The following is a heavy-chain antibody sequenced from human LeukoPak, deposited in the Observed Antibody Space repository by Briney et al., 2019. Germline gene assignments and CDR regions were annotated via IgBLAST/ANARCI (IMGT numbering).Heavy chain of an antibody. CDR1: GFTFSSYA. CDR2: ISGSGGST. CDR3: AKAYLEPPVYYYDSSGYYNRAFDI. D-gene: IGHD3-22*01. Sequence: QPGGSLRLSCAASGFTFSSYAMGWVRQAPGKGLEWVSAISGSGGSTYYADSVKGRFTISGDNSKNTLYLQMNSLRAEDTAVYYCAKAYLEPPVYYYDSSGYYNRAFDIWGQGQWSPSLQ. V-gene: IGHV3-23*01. J-gene: IGHJ3*02.